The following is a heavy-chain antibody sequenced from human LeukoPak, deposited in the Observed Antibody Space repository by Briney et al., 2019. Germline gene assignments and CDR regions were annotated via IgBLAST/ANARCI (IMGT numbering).Heavy chain of an antibody. V-gene: IGHV3-23*01. Sequence: AGSLTLSCAASGFTFSSYAMSWVRQAPGKGLEWVSAISGGGGSTYYADPVNGRFTISRDNSKNTLYLQMNSLTAKDTAVYYCATPPRYSGYVDCGQGTLVTVSS. CDR3: ATPPRYSGYVD. J-gene: IGHJ4*02. CDR2: ISGGGGST. CDR1: GFTFSSYA. D-gene: IGHD5-12*01.